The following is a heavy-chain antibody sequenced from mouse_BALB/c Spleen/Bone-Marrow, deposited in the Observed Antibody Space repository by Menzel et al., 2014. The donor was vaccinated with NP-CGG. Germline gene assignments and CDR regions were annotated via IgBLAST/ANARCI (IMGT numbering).Heavy chain of an antibody. J-gene: IGHJ4*01. Sequence: LVESGAELARPGASVKMSCRASGYTFTTYTMHWVKQRPGQGLEWIGYINPSSGYTYYNQKFKDRATLTADKSSSAAYLQLSNLTSEDSAVYYCARVYGNYDAMDYWGQGTSVTVSS. CDR2: INPSSGYT. CDR3: ARVYGNYDAMDY. CDR1: GYTFTTYT. D-gene: IGHD2-1*01. V-gene: IGHV1-4*01.